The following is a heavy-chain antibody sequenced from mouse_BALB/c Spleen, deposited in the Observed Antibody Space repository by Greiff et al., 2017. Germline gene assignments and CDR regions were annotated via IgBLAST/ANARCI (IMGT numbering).Heavy chain of an antibody. V-gene: IGHV1-9*01. CDR2: ILPGSGST. Sequence: QVQLKEPGAELMKPGASVKISCKATGYTFSSYWIEWVKQRPGHGLEWIGEILPGSGSTNYNEKFKGKATFTADTSSNTAYMPLSSLTSEDSAVYYCARRDWHYAIDYWGQGTSVTVSS. D-gene: IGHD3-3*01. J-gene: IGHJ4*01. CDR1: GYTFSSYW. CDR3: ARRDWHYAIDY.